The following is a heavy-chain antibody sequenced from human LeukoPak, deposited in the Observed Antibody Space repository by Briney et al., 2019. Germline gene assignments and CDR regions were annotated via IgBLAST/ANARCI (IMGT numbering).Heavy chain of an antibody. CDR1: GYTFTGYY. J-gene: IGHJ4*02. V-gene: IGHV1-2*02. CDR2: INPNSGGT. CDR3: ARSRTGSGFLFDY. D-gene: IGHD3-10*01. Sequence: EASVKVSCKASGYTFTGYYMHWVRQAPGQGLEWMGWINPNSGGTNNAQKFQGRVTMTRDTSISTAYMELSRLRSDDTAVYYCARSRTGSGFLFDYWGQGTLVTVSS.